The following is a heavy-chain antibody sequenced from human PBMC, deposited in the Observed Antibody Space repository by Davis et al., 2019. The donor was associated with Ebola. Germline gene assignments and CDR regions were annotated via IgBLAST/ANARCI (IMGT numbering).Heavy chain of an antibody. V-gene: IGHV1-46*01. D-gene: IGHD2-21*02. CDR1: LYTFTSSY. CDR2: LNLTAVST. CDR3: AREPIGVVTAIYYYNGRDV. Sequence: SVPVSCKPSLYTFTSSYMHWLRQPPGQRLEWMGILNLTAVSTSYAQKSQGRVTMTRDTSTSTVYMELSSLRSEDTAVYYCAREPIGVVTAIYYYNGRDVWDKGTTVSVA. J-gene: IGHJ6*04.